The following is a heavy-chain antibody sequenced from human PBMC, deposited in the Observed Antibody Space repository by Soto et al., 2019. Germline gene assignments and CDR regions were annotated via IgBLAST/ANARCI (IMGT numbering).Heavy chain of an antibody. CDR2: ISYSGST. CDR1: GDSMNNGEYF. D-gene: IGHD3-22*01. V-gene: IGHV4-30-4*01. J-gene: IGHJ4*02. CDR3: ARDRAHFYESSGRLDL. Sequence: SETLSLTCSVSGDSMNNGEYFWTWIRQTPGKGLQWTGYISYSGSTFYNPSLKTRLAMSVDTSKNQFSVRLRSVTAADTAVYYCARDRAHFYESSGRLDLWGQGMLVTVSS.